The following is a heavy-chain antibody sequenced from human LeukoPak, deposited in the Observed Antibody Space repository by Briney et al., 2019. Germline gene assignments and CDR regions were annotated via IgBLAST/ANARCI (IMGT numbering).Heavy chain of an antibody. CDR2: SYYSGST. CDR1: VGSISSGSYY. V-gene: IGHV4-39*01. Sequence: SETLSLTCTVSVGSISSGSYYWGWIRQPPGKGLEWIGSSYYSGSTYYNPSLKSRVTISVDTSKNQFSLKLSSVTAADTAVYYCARVQRWELLSAAYYFDYWGQGTLVTVSS. J-gene: IGHJ4*02. CDR3: ARVQRWELLSAAYYFDY. D-gene: IGHD1-26*01.